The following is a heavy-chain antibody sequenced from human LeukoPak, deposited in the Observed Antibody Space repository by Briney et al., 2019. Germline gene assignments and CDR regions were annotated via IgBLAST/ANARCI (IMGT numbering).Heavy chain of an antibody. CDR3: ARGGSRNGYNRPLDH. Sequence: SETLSLTCTVSGGSVSSGSYYWSWIRQPPGKGLEWIGYIYYSGSTNYNPSLKSRVTISVDTSKNQFSLKLSSVTAADTAVYYCARGGSRNGYNRPLDHWGQGTLVTVSS. J-gene: IGHJ4*02. CDR2: IYYSGST. V-gene: IGHV4-61*01. D-gene: IGHD5-24*01. CDR1: GGSVSSGSYY.